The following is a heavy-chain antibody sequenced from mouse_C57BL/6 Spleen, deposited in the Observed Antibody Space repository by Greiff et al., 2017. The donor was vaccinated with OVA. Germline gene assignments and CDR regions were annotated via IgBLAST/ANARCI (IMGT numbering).Heavy chain of an antibody. D-gene: IGHD1-1*02. J-gene: IGHJ3*01. CDR3: TYGAWFAY. CDR1: GFNIKDDY. CDR2: IDPENGDT. Sequence: EVQLQQSGAELVRPGASVKLSCTASGFNIKDDYMHWVKQRPEQGLEWIGWIDPENGDTEYASKFQGKATITADTSSNTAYLQLSSLTSEYTAVYYCTYGAWFAYWGQGTLVTVSA. V-gene: IGHV14-4*01.